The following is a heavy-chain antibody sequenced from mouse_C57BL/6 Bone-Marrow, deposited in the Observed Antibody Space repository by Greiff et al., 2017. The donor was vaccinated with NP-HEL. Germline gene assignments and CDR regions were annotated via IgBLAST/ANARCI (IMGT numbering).Heavy chain of an antibody. CDR1: GYTFTSYN. V-gene: IGHV1-12*01. Sequence: QVQLQQSGAELVRPGASVKMSCKASGYTFTSYNMHWVKQTPRQGLEWIGAIYPGNGDTSSNQKFKGKAKLPVEKSSSTAYMQLSSLTSEDSAVYFCARYYYSGEDWYFDVWGTGTTVTVSS. CDR2: IYPGNGDT. D-gene: IGHD1-1*01. CDR3: ARYYYSGEDWYFDV. J-gene: IGHJ1*03.